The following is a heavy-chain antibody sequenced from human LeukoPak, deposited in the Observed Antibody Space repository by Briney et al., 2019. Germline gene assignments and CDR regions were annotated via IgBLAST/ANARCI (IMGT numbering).Heavy chain of an antibody. CDR3: AKGGYSYGTIDY. CDR2: ISGSGDST. Sequence: GGSLRLSCAASGFTFSSYAMNWVRQAPGKGLEWVSTISGSGDSTYYADSVKGRFTISRDNSKNTLYLQMNSLRADDTAVYYCAKGGYSYGTIDYWGQGTLVTVSS. D-gene: IGHD5-18*01. CDR1: GFTFSSYA. V-gene: IGHV3-23*01. J-gene: IGHJ4*02.